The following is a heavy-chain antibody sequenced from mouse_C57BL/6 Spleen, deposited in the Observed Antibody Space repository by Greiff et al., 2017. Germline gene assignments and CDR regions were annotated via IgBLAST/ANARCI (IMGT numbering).Heavy chain of an antibody. CDR2: IYPFDSET. Sequence: QVQLQQPGAELVRPGSSVKLSCKASGYTFTSYWMDWVKQRPGQGLEWIGNIYPFDSETHYNQKFKDKATLTVDKSSSTAYMQLSSLTSEDSAVYYCARRDYDLYWYFDVWGTGTTVTGSS. D-gene: IGHD2-4*01. V-gene: IGHV1-61*01. CDR3: ARRDYDLYWYFDV. J-gene: IGHJ1*03. CDR1: GYTFTSYW.